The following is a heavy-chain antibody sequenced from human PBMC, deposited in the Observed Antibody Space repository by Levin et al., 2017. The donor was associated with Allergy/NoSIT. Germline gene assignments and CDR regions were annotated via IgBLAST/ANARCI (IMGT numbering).Heavy chain of an antibody. J-gene: IGHJ3*02. CDR3: AKLSEHIAPSDI. Sequence: GESLKISCAASGFTFSSYGMSWVRQAPGKGLEWVSSISDSGGSTYYADSVKGRFTISRDNSKNTLYLQMNSLRADDTAVYYCAKLSEHIAPSDIWGQGTMVTVSS. CDR2: ISDSGGST. V-gene: IGHV3-23*01. CDR1: GFTFSSYG. D-gene: IGHD5-12*01.